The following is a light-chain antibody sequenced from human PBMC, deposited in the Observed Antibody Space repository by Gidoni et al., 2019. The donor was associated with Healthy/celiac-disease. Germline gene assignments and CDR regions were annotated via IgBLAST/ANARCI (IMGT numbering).Light chain of an antibody. V-gene: IGKV1-NL1*01. CDR3: QQYYSTHGA. J-gene: IGKJ1*01. CDR1: QGISNS. Sequence: DIQMTPSPSSLSASVGDRVTITCRASQGISNSLAWYQQKPGKAPKLLLYAASRLESGVPSRFSGSGSGTDYTLTISSLQPEDFATYYCQQYYSTHGAFGQGTKVEIK. CDR2: AAS.